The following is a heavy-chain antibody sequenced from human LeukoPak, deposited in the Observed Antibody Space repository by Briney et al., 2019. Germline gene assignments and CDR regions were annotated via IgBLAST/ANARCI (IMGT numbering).Heavy chain of an antibody. CDR1: GFTVSSNY. V-gene: IGHV3-23*01. D-gene: IGHD3-10*01. Sequence: PGGSLRLSCAASGFTVSSNYMSWVRQAPGKGLEWVSAISGSGGSTYYADSVKGRFTISRDNSKNTLYLQMNSLRAEDTAVYYCAKFGQGGWRDAFDIWGQGTMVTVSS. CDR3: AKFGQGGWRDAFDI. J-gene: IGHJ3*02. CDR2: ISGSGGST.